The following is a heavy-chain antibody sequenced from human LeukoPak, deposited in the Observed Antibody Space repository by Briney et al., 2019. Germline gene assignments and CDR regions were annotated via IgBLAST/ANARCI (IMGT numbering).Heavy chain of an antibody. CDR2: SSSGSTI. J-gene: IGHJ4*02. CDR3: AREDSSGLDY. V-gene: IGHV3-48*03. D-gene: IGHD6-19*01. CDR1: GFTFSIYE. Sequence: GGSLRLSCAASGFTFSIYEMNWVRQAPGKGLGWVSSSSGSTIYYADSVKGRFTISRDNAKNSLYLQMNSLRAEDTAIYYCAREDSSGLDYWGQGTLVTVSS.